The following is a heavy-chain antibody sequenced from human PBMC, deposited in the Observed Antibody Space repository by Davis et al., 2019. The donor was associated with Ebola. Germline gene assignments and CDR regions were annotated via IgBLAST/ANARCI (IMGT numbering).Heavy chain of an antibody. CDR1: GYTFTSYA. J-gene: IGHJ1*01. V-gene: IGHV1-3*01. D-gene: IGHD4-17*01. Sequence: AASVKVSCKASGYTFTSYAMHWVRQAPGQRLEWMGWINAGNGNTKYSQKFQGRVTITRDTSASTAYMELSSLTSDDTAVYYCATNDYGDYLYFLHWGQGTLVTVSS. CDR3: ATNDYGDYLYFLH. CDR2: INAGNGNT.